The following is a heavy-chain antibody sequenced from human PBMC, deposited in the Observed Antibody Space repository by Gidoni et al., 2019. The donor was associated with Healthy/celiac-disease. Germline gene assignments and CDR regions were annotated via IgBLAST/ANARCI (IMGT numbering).Heavy chain of an antibody. CDR2: IYSGGST. Sequence: VRLVESGGGSVHPGGSLRLSRAASGLTVSSHDMGWVRQAPGKGLGWVSVIYSGGSTYDADSVKGRITISRDNSKNTLYLQMNSLRAEYTAVYYCLGGSYAFDYWGQGTLVTVSS. V-gene: IGHV3-53*01. CDR1: GLTVSSHD. J-gene: IGHJ4*02. CDR3: LGGSYAFDY. D-gene: IGHD3-16*01.